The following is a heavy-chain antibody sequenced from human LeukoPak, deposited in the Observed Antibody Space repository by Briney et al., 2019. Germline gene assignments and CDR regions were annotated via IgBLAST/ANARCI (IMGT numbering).Heavy chain of an antibody. V-gene: IGHV3-7*01. J-gene: IGHJ3*02. Sequence: GGFLRLSCTASDFSFSNYWMTWLRQAPGKGLEWVANIRGDESRKYYLDSVTGRFTISRDNAKNSLYLQMNSLRAEDTAVYYCARDANYHVNSDYYDAFDIWGQGTMVTVSS. D-gene: IGHD3-22*01. CDR1: DFSFSNYW. CDR2: IRGDESRK. CDR3: ARDANYHVNSDYYDAFDI.